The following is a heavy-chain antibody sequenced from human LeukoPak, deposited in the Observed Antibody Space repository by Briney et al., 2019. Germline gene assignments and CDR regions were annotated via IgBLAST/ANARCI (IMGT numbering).Heavy chain of an antibody. CDR1: GFTFSPYP. CDR3: ARGLITGNHPCAMDV. J-gene: IGHJ6*02. D-gene: IGHD1-14*01. CDR2: FSYDGTNK. V-gene: IGHV3-30*04. Sequence: PGGSLRLSCAASGFTFSPYPFHWVRQAPGKGLEWVAVFSYDGTNKYYTDSVKGRFTVSRDNSKNTLYLQMNSLRAEDTAMYYCARGLITGNHPCAMDVWGQGTTVIVSS.